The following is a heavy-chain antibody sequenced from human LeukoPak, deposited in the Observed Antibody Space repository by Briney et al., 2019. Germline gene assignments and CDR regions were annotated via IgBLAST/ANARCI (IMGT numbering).Heavy chain of an antibody. D-gene: IGHD5-12*01. CDR2: MNPNSGNT. Sequence: GASVKVSCKASGYTFTSYDVNWVRQATGQGLEWMGWMNPNSGNTGYAQKFQGRVTITRNTSISTAYKELSSLRSEDTAVYYCARANSGYDHPPSYYYYMDVWGKGTTVTVSS. V-gene: IGHV1-8*03. CDR3: ARANSGYDHPPSYYYYMDV. CDR1: GYTFTSYD. J-gene: IGHJ6*03.